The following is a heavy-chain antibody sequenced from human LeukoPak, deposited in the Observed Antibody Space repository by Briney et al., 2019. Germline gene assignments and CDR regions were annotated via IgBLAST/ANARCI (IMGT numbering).Heavy chain of an antibody. J-gene: IGHJ4*02. CDR3: ARDVGGYCSGGSCYGGFDY. CDR2: ISSSDNTI. CDR1: GFTFSDYY. V-gene: IGHV3-11*04. Sequence: GGSLRLSCAASGFTFSDYYMSWIRQAPGKGLEWVSSISSSDNTIYYADSVKGRFTISRDNAKNSLYLQMNSLRAEDTAVYYCARDVGGYCSGGSCYGGFDYWGQGTLVTVSS. D-gene: IGHD2-15*01.